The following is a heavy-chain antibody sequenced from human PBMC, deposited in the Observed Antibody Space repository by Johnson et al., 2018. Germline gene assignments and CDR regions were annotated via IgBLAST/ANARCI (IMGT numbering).Heavy chain of an antibody. CDR3: ARHRATTSGAYFTRGTCDY. Sequence: QVQLVQSGAELKKPGASVKVSCKASGYSFTSYYLNWVRQAPGQGLEWMAIINPTGGTTTYAQNFQGRVSMPRDTSTSTVYMELSSLPSADTAVYYCARHRATTSGAYFTRGTCDYWGQGTLVTVSS. J-gene: IGHJ4*02. V-gene: IGHV1-46*01. D-gene: IGHD2-8*01. CDR2: INPTGGTT. CDR1: GYSFTSYY.